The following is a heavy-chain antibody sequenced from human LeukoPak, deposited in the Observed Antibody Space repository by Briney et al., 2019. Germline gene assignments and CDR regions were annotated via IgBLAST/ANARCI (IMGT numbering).Heavy chain of an antibody. D-gene: IGHD2-8*01. CDR1: GGSISSYY. CDR3: ARDYCTNGVCYFDY. CDR2: IYTSGST. J-gene: IGHJ4*02. Sequence: SETLSLTCTVSGGSISSYYWSWIRQPAGKGLECIGRIYTSGSTNYNPSLKSRVTMSVDTSKNQFSLKLSSVTAADTAVYYCARDYCTNGVCYFDYWGQGTLVTVSS. V-gene: IGHV4-4*07.